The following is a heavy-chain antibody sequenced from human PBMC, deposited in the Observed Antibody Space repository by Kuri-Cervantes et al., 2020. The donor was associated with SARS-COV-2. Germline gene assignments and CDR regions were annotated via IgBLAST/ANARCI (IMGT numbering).Heavy chain of an antibody. J-gene: IGHJ4*02. D-gene: IGHD6-19*01. CDR3: ARNEVTQWLVRY. V-gene: IGHV3-64*04. Sequence: GGSLRLSCSASGFTFSSYAMHWVRQAPGKGLEYVSAISSNGGSTYYADSVKGRFTISRDNSKNTLYLQVSSLRAEDTAVYYCARNEVTQWLVRYWGQGTLVTVSS. CDR2: ISSNGGST. CDR1: GFTFSSYA.